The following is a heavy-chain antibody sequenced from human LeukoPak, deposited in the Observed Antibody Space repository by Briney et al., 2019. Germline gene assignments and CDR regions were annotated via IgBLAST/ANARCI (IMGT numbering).Heavy chain of an antibody. CDR3: ARGPLIDY. Sequence: PSETLSLTCTVSGGSISSSIYYWGWIRLPPGKGLEWIGTIYYSGSTYYNPSLKSRVTMSVDTSKNQFSLRLNSVTAADTAVYYCARGPLIDYWGQGTLVTVSS. V-gene: IGHV4-39*07. CDR2: IYYSGST. CDR1: GGSISSSIYY. J-gene: IGHJ4*02.